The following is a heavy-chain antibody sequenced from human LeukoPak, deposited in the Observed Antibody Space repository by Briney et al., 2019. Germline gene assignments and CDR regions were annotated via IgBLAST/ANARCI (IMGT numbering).Heavy chain of an antibody. D-gene: IGHD2-21*02. V-gene: IGHV4-31*03. J-gene: IGHJ5*02. CDR1: GGSISSGGYY. CDR2: IYYSGST. CDR3: ARRETSYCCWFDP. Sequence: SQTLSLTCTVSGGSISSGGYYWSWIRQHPGKGLEWIVYIYYSGSTYYNPSLKSRVTISVDTSKNQFSLKLSSVTAADTAVYYCARRETSYCCWFDPWGQGTLVTVSS.